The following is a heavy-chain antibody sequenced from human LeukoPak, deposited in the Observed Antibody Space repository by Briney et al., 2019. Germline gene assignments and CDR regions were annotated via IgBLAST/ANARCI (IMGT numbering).Heavy chain of an antibody. Sequence: SETLSLTCTVSSGSISTSNYYWGWVRQPPGKALEWIGNIFYSGSTYYSPSLKSRVTISLDTSRNQFSLKLSSVTAADTAVYYCASLRHSNYFDYWGQGTLVTVSS. V-gene: IGHV4-39*07. CDR3: ASLRHSNYFDY. D-gene: IGHD5/OR15-5a*01. CDR1: SGSISTSNYY. CDR2: IFYSGST. J-gene: IGHJ4*02.